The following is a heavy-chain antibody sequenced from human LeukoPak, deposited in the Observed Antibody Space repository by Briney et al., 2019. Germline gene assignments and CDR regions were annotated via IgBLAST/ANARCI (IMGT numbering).Heavy chain of an antibody. D-gene: IGHD2-21*02. CDR3: SRRDCGGDCYYH. V-gene: IGHV4-39*01. CDR2: ISGSSNY. J-gene: IGHJ4*01. CDR1: GGSFSSDNYN. Sequence: SETLSLTCTVSGGSFSSDNYNWAWLRPPPGKGLVWIGNISGSSNYNSNPSLKSRFTISVDSAKNRSALKLSSVTAADTAVYHCSRRDCGGDCYYHWGQGTLVT.